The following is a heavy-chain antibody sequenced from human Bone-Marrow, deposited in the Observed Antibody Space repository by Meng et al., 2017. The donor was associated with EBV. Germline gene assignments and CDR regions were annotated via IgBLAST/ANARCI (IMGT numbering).Heavy chain of an antibody. D-gene: IGHD3-10*01. CDR3: ASESGRGYTPDY. J-gene: IGHJ4*02. Sequence: QAQLVQSGAEVKKPGSSVKVSCKTSGGPFTSDAISWVRQAPGQGLEWIGGLIPMLGAPNYAQKFQDRVTIIADKSTSTHYMELSSLRSDDTAVYYCASESGRGYTPDYWGRGTLVTVSS. CDR1: GGPFTSDA. CDR2: LIPMLGAP. V-gene: IGHV1-69*06.